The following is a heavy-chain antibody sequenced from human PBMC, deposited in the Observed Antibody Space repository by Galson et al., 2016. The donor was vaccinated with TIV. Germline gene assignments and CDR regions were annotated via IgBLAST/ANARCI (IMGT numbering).Heavy chain of an antibody. D-gene: IGHD1-14*01. CDR2: ISSIGTTT. J-gene: IGHJ4*02. Sequence: SLRLSCAASGFTFNKYAMSWVRQAPGKGLDWVSAISSIGTTTYYADSGKGRFIISRDNSKNTVHLQMNSPRAEDTAVYYCATVGVTTGFEYWGQGTLVTVSS. CDR3: ATVGVTTGFEY. CDR1: GFTFNKYA. V-gene: IGHV3-23*01.